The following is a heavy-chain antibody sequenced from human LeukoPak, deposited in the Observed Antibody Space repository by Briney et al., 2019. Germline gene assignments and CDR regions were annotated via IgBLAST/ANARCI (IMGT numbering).Heavy chain of an antibody. J-gene: IGHJ4*02. Sequence: ASVKVSCKASGYTFTGYYMHWVRQAPGQGLEWMGWVNPNGGGTNYAQKFQGRVTMTRDTSISTAYMELSRLRSDDTAVYYCARELSYDSSGYYYPNFDYWGQGTLVTVSS. D-gene: IGHD3-22*01. CDR2: VNPNGGGT. CDR3: ARELSYDSSGYYYPNFDY. CDR1: GYTFTGYY. V-gene: IGHV1-2*02.